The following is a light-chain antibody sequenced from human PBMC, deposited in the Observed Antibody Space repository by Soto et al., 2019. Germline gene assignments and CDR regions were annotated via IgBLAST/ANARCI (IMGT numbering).Light chain of an antibody. V-gene: IGKV3-15*01. CDR2: GAS. CDR3: QQHNDWPT. J-gene: IGKJ5*01. Sequence: EIVMTQSPATLSVSPGERATLSCRASQSVSSDLAWYQQKAGQAPRLLIYGASTRATGIPARFSGSGSGTEFILTISSVESEDFAIYYCQQHNDWPTFGQGTRLEIK. CDR1: QSVSSD.